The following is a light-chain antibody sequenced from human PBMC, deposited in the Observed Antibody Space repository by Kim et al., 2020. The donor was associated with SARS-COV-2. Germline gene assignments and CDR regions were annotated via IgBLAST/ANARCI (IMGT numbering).Light chain of an antibody. CDR1: SSNIGRNS. CDR3: ATWDDSLDGFL. V-gene: IGLV1-44*01. CDR2: DTN. Sequence: GQGLPISCSGGSSNIGRNSVNWYRQVPGPAPQLLIYDTNQRPSGVPDRLSGSKSGNSASLAISGLQSEDEADYYCATWDDSLDGFLFGGGTKVTVL. J-gene: IGLJ1*01.